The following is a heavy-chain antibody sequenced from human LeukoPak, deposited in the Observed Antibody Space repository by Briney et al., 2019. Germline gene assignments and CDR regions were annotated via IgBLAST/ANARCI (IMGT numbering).Heavy chain of an antibody. Sequence: GALRPSCAASGFTFSSYGMHWVRQAPGKGLEWVAVISYDGSNKYYADSVKGRFTISRDNSKNTLYLQMNSLRAEDTAVYYCAKAYCGGDGYSDYWGQGTLVTVSS. CDR1: GFTFSSYG. D-gene: IGHD2-21*02. V-gene: IGHV3-30*18. CDR3: AKAYCGGDGYSDY. J-gene: IGHJ4*02. CDR2: ISYDGSNK.